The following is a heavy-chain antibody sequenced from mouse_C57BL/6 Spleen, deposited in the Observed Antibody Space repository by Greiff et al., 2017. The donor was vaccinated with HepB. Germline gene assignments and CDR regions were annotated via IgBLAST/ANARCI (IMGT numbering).Heavy chain of an antibody. CDR3: ARGRDYYGSSYDDFDD. J-gene: IGHJ2*01. CDR2: IYPRDGST. Sequence: VKLMESDAELVKPGASVKISCKVSGYTFTDHTIHWMKQRPEQGLEWIGYIYPRDGSTKYNEKFKGKATLTADKSASTAYMQLNSLTSEDSAVYFCARGRDYYGSSYDDFDDWGQGTTLTVSS. D-gene: IGHD1-1*01. CDR1: GYTFTDHT. V-gene: IGHV1-78*01.